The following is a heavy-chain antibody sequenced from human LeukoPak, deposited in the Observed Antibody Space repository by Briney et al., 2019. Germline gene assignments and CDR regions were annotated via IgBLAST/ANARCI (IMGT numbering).Heavy chain of an antibody. CDR3: ANHPITMVRGVAYYYGMDA. D-gene: IGHD3-10*01. V-gene: IGHV3-23*01. CDR2: ISGSGGST. J-gene: IGHJ6*02. CDR1: GFTFSSYA. Sequence: GGSLRLSCAASGFTFSSYAMSWVRQAPGKGLEWVSAISGSGGSTYYADSVKGRFTISRDNSKNTLYLQMNSLRAEDTAVYYCANHPITMVRGVAYYYGMDAWGQGTTVAVSS.